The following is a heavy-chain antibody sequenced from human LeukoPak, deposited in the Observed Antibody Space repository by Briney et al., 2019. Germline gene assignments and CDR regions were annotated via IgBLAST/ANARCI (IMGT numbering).Heavy chain of an antibody. V-gene: IGHV4-59*01. D-gene: IGHD6-6*01. CDR1: GGSISSYY. J-gene: IGHJ4*02. CDR2: IYYSGST. CDR3: ARSPYSSSSEFDY. Sequence: SETLSLTCTVSGGSISSYYWSWIRQPPGRGLEWIGYIYYSGSTNYNPSLKSRVTISVDTSKNQFSLKLSSVTAADTAVYYCARSPYSSSSEFDYWGQGTLVTVSS.